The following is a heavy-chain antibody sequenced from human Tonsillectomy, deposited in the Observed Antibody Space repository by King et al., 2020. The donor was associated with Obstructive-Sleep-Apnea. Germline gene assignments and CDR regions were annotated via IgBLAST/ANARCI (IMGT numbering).Heavy chain of an antibody. CDR2: IGTAGDP. D-gene: IGHD6-13*01. CDR3: ARGGGSSGWFQWYFDL. V-gene: IGHV3-13*05. CDR1: GCTFSSYD. Sequence: VQLVESGGGLVQPGGSLRLSWAASGCTFSSYDMHWVRQAAGKGLEGVSTIGTAGDPYYPGPWKGRFTISRENAKNSLYLQMNSLRAGDTAVYYCARGGGSSGWFQWYFDLWGRGTLVTVSS. J-gene: IGHJ2*01.